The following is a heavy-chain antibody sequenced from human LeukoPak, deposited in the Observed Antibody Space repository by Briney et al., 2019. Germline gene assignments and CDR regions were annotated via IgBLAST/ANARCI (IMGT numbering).Heavy chain of an antibody. CDR3: AKRSPRRYCSGGSCYSLDY. CDR2: ISGSGGST. Sequence: PGGSLRLSCAASGFTFSSYAMSWVRQAPGKGLEWASAISGSGGSTYYADSVKGRFTISRDNSKNTLYLQMNSLRAEDTAVYYCAKRSPRRYCSGGSCYSLDYWGQGTLVTVSS. V-gene: IGHV3-23*01. D-gene: IGHD2-15*01. J-gene: IGHJ4*02. CDR1: GFTFSSYA.